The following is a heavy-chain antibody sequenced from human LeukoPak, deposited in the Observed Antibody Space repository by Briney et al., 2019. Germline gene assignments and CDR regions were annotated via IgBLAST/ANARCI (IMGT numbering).Heavy chain of an antibody. D-gene: IGHD2-21*01. J-gene: IGHJ3*01. V-gene: IGHV3-23*01. CDR1: GFTFSSSV. CDR2: ISGGGGTT. Sequence: GRSLRLSCAASGFTFSSSVMTWVRQAPGKGLEWVSTISGGGGTTYYAGSVKGRFTISRDNSKNTLYLEMDSLRADDTAVYSCAKDHPSGEANAFHLWGQGTMVTVSS. CDR3: AKDHPSGEANAFHL.